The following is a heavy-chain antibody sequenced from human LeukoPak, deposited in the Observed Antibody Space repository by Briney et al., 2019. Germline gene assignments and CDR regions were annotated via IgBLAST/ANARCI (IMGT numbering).Heavy chain of an antibody. V-gene: IGHV1-8*01. CDR3: ARDRSGTARPSYFDY. CDR1: GYTFTSYD. J-gene: IGHJ4*02. Sequence: ASVKVSCKASGYTFTSYDINWVRQATGQGLEWMGWMSPNSGDTGYAQKFQGRVTITRDTSASTAYMELSSLRSEDTAVYYCARDRSGTARPSYFDYWGQGTLVTVSS. D-gene: IGHD6-6*01. CDR2: MSPNSGDT.